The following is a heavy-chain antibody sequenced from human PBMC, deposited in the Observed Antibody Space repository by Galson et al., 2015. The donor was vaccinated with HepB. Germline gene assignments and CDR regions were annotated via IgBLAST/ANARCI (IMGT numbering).Heavy chain of an antibody. CDR2: INHSGST. J-gene: IGHJ3*02. V-gene: IGHV4-34*01. CDR3: ARMGAFDI. Sequence: SETLSLTCAVYGGSFSGYYWSWIRQPPGKGLEWIGEINHSGSTNYNPSLKSRVTISVDTSKNQFSLKLSSVTAADTAVYYCARMGAFDIWGQGTMVTVSS. CDR1: GGSFSGYY.